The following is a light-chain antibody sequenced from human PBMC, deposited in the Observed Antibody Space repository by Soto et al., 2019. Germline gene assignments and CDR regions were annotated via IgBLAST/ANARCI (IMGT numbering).Light chain of an antibody. J-gene: IGKJ1*01. CDR2: DDS. CDR3: QXTYSTPPT. Sequence: DIQMTHSPSSLSASVEDRVIITCRASQSISNHLNWYQQKPGKAPKLLIYDDSSLQSGVPSRLSGSGSGTDLTLTIGSLQREDFATYFCQXTYSTPPTCGQGTKVDIK. V-gene: IGKV1-39*01. CDR1: QSISNH.